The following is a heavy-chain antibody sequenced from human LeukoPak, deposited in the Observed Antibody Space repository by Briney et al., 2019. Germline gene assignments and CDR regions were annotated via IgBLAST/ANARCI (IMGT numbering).Heavy chain of an antibody. V-gene: IGHV3-23*01. CDR1: GFTFSSYA. J-gene: IGHJ4*02. Sequence: GGSLRLSCAASGFTFSSYAMSWVRHAPGKGLEWVSAISGSGGSTYYADSVKGRFTISRDNSKNTLYLQMNSLRAEDTAVYDCAKGADYVPTAQTDYWGQGTLVTVSS. D-gene: IGHD4-17*01. CDR3: AKGADYVPTAQTDY. CDR2: ISGSGGST.